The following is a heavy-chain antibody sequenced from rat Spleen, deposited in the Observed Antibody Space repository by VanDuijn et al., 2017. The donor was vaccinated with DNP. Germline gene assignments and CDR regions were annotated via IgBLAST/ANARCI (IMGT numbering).Heavy chain of an antibody. CDR3: ATGVGGPDY. V-gene: IGHV5-22*01. CDR1: GFTFNDYW. Sequence: EVQLVESGGDLVQPGRSLKLSCVASGFTFNDYWMTWVRQAPKKGLEWVAYISYDGGSTYYGDSVKGRFTISRDNAKNTLYLHMNSLRSEDTATYYCATGVGGPDYWGQGVLVTVSS. CDR2: ISYDGGST. J-gene: IGHJ2*01.